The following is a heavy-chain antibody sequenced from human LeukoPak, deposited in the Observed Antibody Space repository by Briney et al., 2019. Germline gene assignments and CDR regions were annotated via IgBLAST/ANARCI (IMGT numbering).Heavy chain of an antibody. Sequence: GRSLRLSCAASGFTFDDYAMHWVRQAPGKGLEWVSGISSNSGSIAYADSVKGRFTISRDNAKNSLYLQMNSLRPEDMALYYCAKGGLYALWNGHSTWFDPWGQGTLVTVSS. J-gene: IGHJ5*02. D-gene: IGHD3-3*01. CDR3: AKGGLYALWNGHSTWFDP. CDR1: GFTFDDYA. CDR2: ISSNSGSI. V-gene: IGHV3-9*03.